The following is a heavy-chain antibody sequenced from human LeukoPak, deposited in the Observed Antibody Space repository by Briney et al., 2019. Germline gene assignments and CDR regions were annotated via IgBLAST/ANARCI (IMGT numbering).Heavy chain of an antibody. V-gene: IGHV1-2*06. CDR3: AREFVVVVAAFEP. CDR2: INPNSGGT. CDR1: GYTFTGYY. Sequence: GASVKVSCKASGYTFTGYYMHWVRQAPGQGLEWMGRINPNSGGTNYAQKFQGRVTMTRDTSISTAYMEPSRLRSDDTAVYYCAREFVVVVAAFEPWGQGTLVTVSS. D-gene: IGHD2-15*01. J-gene: IGHJ5*02.